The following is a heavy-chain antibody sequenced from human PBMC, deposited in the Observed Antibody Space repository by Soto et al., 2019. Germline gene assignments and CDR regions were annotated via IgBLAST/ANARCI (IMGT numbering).Heavy chain of an antibody. CDR3: ARVATMVRGVIITPYYYYYMDV. J-gene: IGHJ6*03. Sequence: SQTLSLPCTVSGGSISSYYWSWIRQPPGKGLEWIGYIYYSGSTNYNPSLKSRVTISVDTSKNQFSLKLSSVTAADTAVYYCARVATMVRGVIITPYYYYYMDVWGKGTTVTVSS. CDR2: IYYSGST. CDR1: GGSISSYY. V-gene: IGHV4-59*01. D-gene: IGHD3-10*01.